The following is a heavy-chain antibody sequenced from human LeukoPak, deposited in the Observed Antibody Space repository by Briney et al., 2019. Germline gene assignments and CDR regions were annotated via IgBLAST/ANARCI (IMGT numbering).Heavy chain of an antibody. V-gene: IGHV4-34*01. CDR2: INHSGST. D-gene: IGHD6-13*01. CDR3: ARGSSWYRHFDY. Sequence: PSETLSLTCAVYGGFISGYYWSWIRQPPGKGLEWIGEINHSGSTNYNPSLKSRVTISVDTSKNQFSLKLSSVTAADTAVYYCARGSSWYRHFDYWGQGTLVTVSS. CDR1: GGFISGYY. J-gene: IGHJ4*02.